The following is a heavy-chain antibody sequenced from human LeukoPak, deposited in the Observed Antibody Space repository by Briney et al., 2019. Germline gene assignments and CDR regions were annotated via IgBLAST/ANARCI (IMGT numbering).Heavy chain of an antibody. CDR3: AREGTTQNWFDP. D-gene: IGHD2-15*01. V-gene: IGHV1-69*04. CDR1: GYTFTSYG. CDR2: IIPILGIA. J-gene: IGHJ5*02. Sequence: SVKVSCKASGYTFTSYGISWVRQAPGQGLEWMGRIIPILGIANYAQKFQGRVTITADKSTSTAYMELSSLRSEDTAVYYCAREGTTQNWFDPWGQGTLVTVSS.